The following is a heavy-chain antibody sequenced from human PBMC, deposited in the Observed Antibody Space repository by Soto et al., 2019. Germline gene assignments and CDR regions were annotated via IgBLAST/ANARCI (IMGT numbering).Heavy chain of an antibody. J-gene: IGHJ4*02. V-gene: IGHV1-24*01. D-gene: IGHD2-15*01. Sequence: QVPLVQSGAEEKKPGASVKVSCKVSGYTLTELSMHWVRQAPGKGLEWMGGFDPEDGETIYAQKFQGRVTMTEDTSTDTAYMELSSLRSEDTAVYYCATDVVLYCSGGSCYSGRDFDYWGQGTLVTVSS. CDR1: GYTLTELS. CDR2: FDPEDGET. CDR3: ATDVVLYCSGGSCYSGRDFDY.